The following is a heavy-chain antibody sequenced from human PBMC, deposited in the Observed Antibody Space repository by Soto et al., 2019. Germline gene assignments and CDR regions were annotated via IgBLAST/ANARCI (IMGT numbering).Heavy chain of an antibody. V-gene: IGHV1-18*01. J-gene: IGHJ6*02. CDR2: ISAYNGNT. CDR3: ARDQSAVVVPAEHYYGMDV. D-gene: IGHD2-2*01. CDR1: GYTFTSYG. Sequence: ASVKVSCKASGYTFTSYGISWVRQAPGQGLEWMGWISAYNGNTNYAQKLQGRVTMTTDTSTSTAYMELRSLRSDDTAVYYCARDQSAVVVPAEHYYGMDVWGQGTTVTVSS.